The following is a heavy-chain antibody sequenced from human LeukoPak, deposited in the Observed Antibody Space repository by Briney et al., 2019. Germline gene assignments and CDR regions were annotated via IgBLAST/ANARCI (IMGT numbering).Heavy chain of an antibody. Sequence: PSETLSLTCAVYGGSFSGYYWSWIRQPPGKGLEWIGEINHSGSTNYNPSLKSRVTISVDTSKNQFSLKLSSVTAADTAVYYCALRYFDWLSPEYYFDYWGQGTLVTVSS. J-gene: IGHJ4*02. V-gene: IGHV4-34*01. CDR2: INHSGST. CDR3: ALRYFDWLSPEYYFDY. D-gene: IGHD3-9*01. CDR1: GGSFSGYY.